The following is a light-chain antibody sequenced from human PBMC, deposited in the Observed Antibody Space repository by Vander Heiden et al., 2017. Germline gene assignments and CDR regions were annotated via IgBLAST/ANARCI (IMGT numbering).Light chain of an antibody. Sequence: EIVLTQSPATLSLSPGERATLTCRASQSVSSYLPWYQQTPAQEPRLLIDAAYNRATVRPARCSGSGSGTVFPLTSSRLAPEDFAVYYWQHRSNSPAFGPGTKVDIK. CDR3: QHRSNSPA. CDR2: AAY. CDR1: QSVSSY. J-gene: IGKJ3*01. V-gene: IGKV3-11*01.